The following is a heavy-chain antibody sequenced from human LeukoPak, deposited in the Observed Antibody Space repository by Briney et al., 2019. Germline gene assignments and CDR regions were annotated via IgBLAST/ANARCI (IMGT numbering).Heavy chain of an antibody. CDR2: ISSSSSYI. CDR3: VVVVVAAINWFDP. V-gene: IGHV3-21*01. CDR1: GFTFSSYN. J-gene: IGHJ5*02. Sequence: PGGSLRLSCAASGFTFSSYNMNWVRQAPGKGLEWVSSISSSSSYIYYADSVKGRFTISRDNAKNSLYLQMNSLRAEDTAVYYCVVVVVAAINWFDPWGQGTLVTVSS. D-gene: IGHD2-15*01.